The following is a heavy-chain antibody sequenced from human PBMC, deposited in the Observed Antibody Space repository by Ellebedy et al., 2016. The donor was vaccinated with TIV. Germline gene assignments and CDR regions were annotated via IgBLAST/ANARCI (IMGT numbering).Heavy chain of an antibody. D-gene: IGHD4-17*01. Sequence: GESLKISXAASGFTFSSYAMSWVRQAPGKGLEWVSAISGSGGSTYYADSVKGRFTISRDNSKNTLYLQMNSLRAEDTAVYYCARAPSTVTTPYYFDYWGQGTLVTVSS. J-gene: IGHJ4*02. CDR2: ISGSGGST. CDR3: ARAPSTVTTPYYFDY. CDR1: GFTFSSYA. V-gene: IGHV3-23*01.